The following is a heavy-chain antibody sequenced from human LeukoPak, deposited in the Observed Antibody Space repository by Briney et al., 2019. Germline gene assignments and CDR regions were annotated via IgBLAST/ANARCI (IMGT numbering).Heavy chain of an antibody. CDR3: ARGGRGYSYGVTPKGGMAV. CDR1: GRSFSGYY. V-gene: IGHV4-34*01. D-gene: IGHD5-18*01. Sequence: PSETLSLTCAVDGRSFSGYYWSWISQPPGKGMEWIGEINHSGSTSYHPSLKSRVTISVDTSKNQFSLKLSSVTAADTAVYYCARGGRGYSYGVTPKGGMAVWGQGTTVTVSS. J-gene: IGHJ6*02. CDR2: INHSGST.